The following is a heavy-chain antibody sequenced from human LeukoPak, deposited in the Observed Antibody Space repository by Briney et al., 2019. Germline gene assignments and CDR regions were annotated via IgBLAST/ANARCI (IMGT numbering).Heavy chain of an antibody. V-gene: IGHV4-4*09. CDR3: ARLPSYCSSTSCYNWFDP. CDR1: GGSISSYY. J-gene: IGHJ5*02. CDR2: IYTSGST. D-gene: IGHD2-2*01. Sequence: SETLSLTCTVSGGSISSYYWSWIRQPPGKGLEWIGYIYTSGSTNYNPSLKSRVTISVDTSKNQFSLKLSSVTAADTAVYYCARLPSYCSSTSCYNWFDPWGQGTLVTVSS.